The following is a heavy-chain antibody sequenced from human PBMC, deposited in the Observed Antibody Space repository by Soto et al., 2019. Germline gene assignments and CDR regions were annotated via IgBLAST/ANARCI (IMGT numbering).Heavy chain of an antibody. Sequence: QVQLVQSGAEVKEPGASVKVSCRTSGYTFTSYAIHWVRQAPGQRPEWMGWINVGNGNTKYSQSFQDRVTITMDTAASTAYMELSSLRSEDTAVYFCAREVGVVMSKCFDPWGQGTLVTVSS. CDR3: AREVGVVMSKCFDP. CDR2: INVGNGNT. J-gene: IGHJ5*02. V-gene: IGHV1-3*01. CDR1: GYTFTSYA. D-gene: IGHD3-16*01.